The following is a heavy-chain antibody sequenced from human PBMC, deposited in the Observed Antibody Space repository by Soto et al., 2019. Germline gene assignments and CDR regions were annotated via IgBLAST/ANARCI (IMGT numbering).Heavy chain of an antibody. V-gene: IGHV1-69*08. Sequence: QVQLVQSGAEVKKPGSSVKVSCKASGGTFSSYTISWVRQAPGQGLEWMGRIIPILGIANYAQKFQGRVTIIADKSTSTAYMELSSLRSEDTAVYYCARDDGDYVANWFAPWGQGTLVTVSS. CDR2: IIPILGIA. CDR3: ARDDGDYVANWFAP. CDR1: GGTFSSYT. J-gene: IGHJ5*02. D-gene: IGHD4-17*01.